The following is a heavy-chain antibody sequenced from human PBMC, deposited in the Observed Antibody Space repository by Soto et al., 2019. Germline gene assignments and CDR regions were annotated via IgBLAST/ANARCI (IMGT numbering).Heavy chain of an antibody. J-gene: IGHJ4*02. CDR1: GYTFTSYY. Sequence: QVQLVQSGAEVKKPGASVKVSCKASGYTFTSYYMHWVRQAPGQGLEWMGIINPSGGSTSYAQKFQGRVTMTRDTSTSTVYMELSSLRSEDTAVYYCARDQLGHDYGYYGHYFDYWGQGTLVTVSS. CDR3: ARDQLGHDYGYYGHYFDY. D-gene: IGHD4-17*01. CDR2: INPSGGST. V-gene: IGHV1-46*01.